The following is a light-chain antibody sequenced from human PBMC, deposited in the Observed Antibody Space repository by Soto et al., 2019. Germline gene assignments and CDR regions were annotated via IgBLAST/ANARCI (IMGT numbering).Light chain of an antibody. CDR1: QDIRNT. J-gene: IGKJ1*01. V-gene: IGKV1-6*01. Sequence: AIQMTQSPSSLSASVGDRVAISCRASQDIRNTLAWYQQKPGEAPKLLILAASNLQSGVPSRFSGSGSVTDFTLAITGLQPEDFATYYCLQYYNFSWTFGQGTKVDIK. CDR3: LQYYNFSWT. CDR2: AAS.